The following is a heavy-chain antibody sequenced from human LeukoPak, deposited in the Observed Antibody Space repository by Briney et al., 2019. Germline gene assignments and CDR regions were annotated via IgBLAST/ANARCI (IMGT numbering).Heavy chain of an antibody. J-gene: IGHJ6*03. CDR1: GGSISSHY. V-gene: IGHV4-59*11. CDR2: IYYSGST. D-gene: IGHD5-18*01. Sequence: SETLSVTCTVSGGSISSHYWSWVRQPPGKGLEWIGYIYYSGSTNYNPSLERRVTISVNTSKNQFYLKLSSVTAEDTAVYYCAREDSYGYVPEYYYYYMDVWVKGTTVSVSS. CDR3: AREDSYGYVPEYYYYYMDV.